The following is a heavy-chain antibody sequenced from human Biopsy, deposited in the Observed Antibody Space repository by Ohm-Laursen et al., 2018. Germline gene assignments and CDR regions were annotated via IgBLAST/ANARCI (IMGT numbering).Heavy chain of an antibody. D-gene: IGHD2-2*01. CDR3: AMEVVPAGIGGHWLDP. CDR1: GFTFNNYG. CDR2: IFYDGSNT. V-gene: IGHV3-30*03. Sequence: SLRLSCAASGFTFNNYGMQWVRQAPGKGLEWVAFIFYDGSNTYYADSVKGRFTISRDNSRDTLYLQMSSLRAEDTAVYYCAMEVVPAGIGGHWLDPWGQGTLVTVSS. J-gene: IGHJ5*02.